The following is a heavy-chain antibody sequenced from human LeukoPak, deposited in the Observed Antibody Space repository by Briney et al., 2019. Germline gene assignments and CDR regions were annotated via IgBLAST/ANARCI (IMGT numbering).Heavy chain of an antibody. CDR1: GFTFSSYG. V-gene: IGHV3-7*01. D-gene: IGHD6-19*01. J-gene: IGHJ4*02. CDR3: TRDSGRFRLDY. CDR2: INEDGSEK. Sequence: GGSLRLSCAASGFTFSSYGMHWVRQAPGKGLEWVASINEDGSEKYYVDSVKGRLTVSRDNAKNSLYLQMNSLRVEDTAVYYCTRDSGRFRLDYWGQGILVTVSS.